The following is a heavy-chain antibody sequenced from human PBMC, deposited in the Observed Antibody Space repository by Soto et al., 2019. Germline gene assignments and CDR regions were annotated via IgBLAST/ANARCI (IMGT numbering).Heavy chain of an antibody. CDR3: AKEGHFVVVPAASYYFDY. D-gene: IGHD2-2*01. J-gene: IGHJ4*02. CDR1: GFTFSSYA. Sequence: GGSLTLSCAASGFTFSSYAMSWVRQAPGKGLEWVSAIIGSGGSTYYADSVKGRFTISRDNSKNTLYLHMNSLRAEDTAVYYCAKEGHFVVVPAASYYFDYWGQGTLVTVSS. V-gene: IGHV3-23*01. CDR2: IIGSGGST.